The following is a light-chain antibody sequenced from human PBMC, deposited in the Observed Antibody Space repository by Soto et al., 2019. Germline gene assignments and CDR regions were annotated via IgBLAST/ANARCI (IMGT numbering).Light chain of an antibody. CDR3: TSYTSNRTGV. V-gene: IGLV2-18*02. CDR1: SSDVGNYNR. J-gene: IGLJ3*02. CDR2: EVT. Sequence: QSDLTQPPSVSGSPGQSVTISCTGTSSDVGNYNRVSWYQQPPGTAPKLMIYEVTNRPSGVPNRFSASKSGNTASLTISGLQAEDEADYYCTSYTSNRTGVFGGGTKLTVL.